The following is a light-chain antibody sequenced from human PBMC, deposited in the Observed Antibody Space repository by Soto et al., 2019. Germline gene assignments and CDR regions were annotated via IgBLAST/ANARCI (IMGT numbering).Light chain of an antibody. Sequence: DVVVTQSPLALPVTLGQPASISCRSTQSLVDSDGNTYLTWLQQRPGQSPRRLIYKVSNRDSGVPDRFSGSGSGTDFTLKISGVEAEDVGVYYCLQGTHWPWTLGQGTQV. V-gene: IGKV2-30*01. CDR2: KVS. CDR3: LQGTHWPWT. J-gene: IGKJ1*01. CDR1: QSLVDSDGNTY.